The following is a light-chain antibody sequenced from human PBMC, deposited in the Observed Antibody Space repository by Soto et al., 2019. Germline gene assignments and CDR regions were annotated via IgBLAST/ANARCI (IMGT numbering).Light chain of an antibody. Sequence: QSVLTQPRSVSGSPGQSVTISCTGTSSDVGGYNYVSWYQQHPGKAQKLMNYDVSKRPSGVPNRFSGSKSGNTAYLTISGLQAEDEADYYCCSYAGSYTYVFGTGTKVTVL. CDR1: SSDVGGYNY. V-gene: IGLV2-11*01. CDR2: DVS. CDR3: CSYAGSYTYV. J-gene: IGLJ1*01.